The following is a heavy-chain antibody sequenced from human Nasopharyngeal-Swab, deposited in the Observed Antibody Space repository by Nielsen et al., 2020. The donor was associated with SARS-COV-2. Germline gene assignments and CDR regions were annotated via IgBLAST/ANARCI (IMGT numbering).Heavy chain of an antibody. CDR1: GYSFTSYW. Sequence: GESLKISCKGSGYSFTSYWISWVRQMPGKGLEWMGRIDPSDSYTNYSPSFQGHVTISADKSISTAYLQWSSLKASDTAMYYCARLYGLQPAYYYYYMDVWGKGTTVTVSS. D-gene: IGHD4-11*01. V-gene: IGHV5-10-1*01. CDR3: ARLYGLQPAYYYYYMDV. J-gene: IGHJ6*03. CDR2: IDPSDSYT.